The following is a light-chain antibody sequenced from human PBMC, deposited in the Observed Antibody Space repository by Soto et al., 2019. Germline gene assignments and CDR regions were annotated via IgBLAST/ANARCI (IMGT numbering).Light chain of an antibody. J-gene: IGKJ2*01. CDR3: QQYNSYPVT. Sequence: DLQMTQSPSTLSASVGDRVTITCRASQSISSWLAWYQQKPGKAPKLLIYKASSLESGVPSRFSGSGPGTEFTLTISSLQPDDFATYYCQQYNSYPVTFGQGTKLEIK. V-gene: IGKV1-5*03. CDR1: QSISSW. CDR2: KAS.